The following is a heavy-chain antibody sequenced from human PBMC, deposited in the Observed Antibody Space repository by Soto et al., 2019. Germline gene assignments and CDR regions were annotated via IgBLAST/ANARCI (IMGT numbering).Heavy chain of an antibody. D-gene: IGHD3-22*01. CDR2: VIPVFATP. CDR1: GDTFRRYA. V-gene: IGHV1-69*01. CDR3: ARGADGFGYNWEYVPFDL. J-gene: IGHJ4*02. Sequence: QAQLVQSGAEVKKPGSSVRVSCTTLGDTFRRYAFSWLRQAPGQGLEWMGGVIPVFATPNIAQKFQDRVTIDAEESMSKSFMEMRSLTSEDRGIYFCARGADGFGYNWEYVPFDLWGQGTLVSVSS.